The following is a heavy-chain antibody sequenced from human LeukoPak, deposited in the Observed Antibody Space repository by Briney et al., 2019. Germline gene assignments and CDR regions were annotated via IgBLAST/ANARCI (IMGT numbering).Heavy chain of an antibody. Sequence: SETLSLTCTISGGSISSGDYYWSWIRQPPGKGLEWIGYIYYSGSTYYNPSLKSRVTISVDTSKNQFSLKLSSVTAADTAVYYCARGGYYGSGSYYFDYWGQGTLVTVSS. D-gene: IGHD3-10*01. V-gene: IGHV4-30-4*01. CDR3: ARGGYYGSGSYYFDY. CDR1: GGSISSGDYY. CDR2: IYYSGST. J-gene: IGHJ4*02.